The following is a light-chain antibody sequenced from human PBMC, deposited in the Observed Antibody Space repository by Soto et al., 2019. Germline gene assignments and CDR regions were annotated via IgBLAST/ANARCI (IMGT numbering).Light chain of an antibody. CDR2: EVS. J-gene: IGLJ3*02. Sequence: QSVLTQPASVSGSPGQSITISCTGTSSDIGSNNYVSWFQQRPGKAPTLIIYEVSNRPSGVSNHFSGSKSGNTASLTISGLLPEDEAEYYCSSYTTTTRLFGAGTKLTVL. V-gene: IGLV2-14*01. CDR1: SSDIGSNNY. CDR3: SSYTTTTRL.